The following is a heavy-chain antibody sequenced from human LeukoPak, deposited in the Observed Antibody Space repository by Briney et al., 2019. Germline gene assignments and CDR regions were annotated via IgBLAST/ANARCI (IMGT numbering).Heavy chain of an antibody. CDR2: IQYDGSNE. D-gene: IGHD2-15*01. CDR1: GFTFSSYG. Sequence: GGSLRLSCAASGFTFSSYGMHWVRQAPGKGLEWVAYIQYDGSNEQYADSVKGRFSISRDSSKNILYLQMNSLRAEDAAVYYCARAPVTSCSGVLCYPFDYWGQGTLVTVSS. CDR3: ARAPVTSCSGVLCYPFDY. V-gene: IGHV3-30*02. J-gene: IGHJ4*02.